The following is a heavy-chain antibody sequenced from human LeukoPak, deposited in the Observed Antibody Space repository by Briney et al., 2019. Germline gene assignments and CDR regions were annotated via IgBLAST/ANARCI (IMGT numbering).Heavy chain of an antibody. D-gene: IGHD4-17*01. V-gene: IGHV3-21*01. J-gene: IGHJ4*02. CDR3: ARTDGDYDY. CDR2: ISTSSSYM. CDR1: GFTFRSYK. Sequence: GGSLRLSCAASGFTFRSYKMNRVRQAPGKGLEWVSSISTSSSYMYYADSVKGRFTISRDNAKNSLYLQMSSLRPEDTAVYYCARTDGDYDYWGQGTLVTVSS.